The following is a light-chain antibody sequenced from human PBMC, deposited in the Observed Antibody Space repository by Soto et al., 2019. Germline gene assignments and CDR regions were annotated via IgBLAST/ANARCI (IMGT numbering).Light chain of an antibody. J-gene: IGKJ4*01. CDR2: DVS. Sequence: DVQMTQSPSSLSASVGDRVTITCQASQDITNYLSWYQQEPGKAPKLLIHDVSQLQTEVPSRFSGRVSGTDFTFIISSLQPEDAATYYCQQHDSLPLTFGGGTRVEIK. CDR3: QQHDSLPLT. CDR1: QDITNY. V-gene: IGKV1-33*01.